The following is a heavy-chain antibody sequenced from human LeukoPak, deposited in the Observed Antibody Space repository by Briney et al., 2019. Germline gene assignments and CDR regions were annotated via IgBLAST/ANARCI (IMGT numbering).Heavy chain of an antibody. CDR1: GFTFSSYA. J-gene: IGHJ4*02. CDR2: ISGSGDNT. V-gene: IGHV3-23*01. D-gene: IGHD3-22*01. Sequence: GESLRLSCAASGFTFSSYAMNWVRQAPGKGLEWVSGISGSGDNTYYADSVKGRFTISRDNSKNTLYVQVNSLGTEDTAAYYCAKESYYDSSGSFYFDYWGQGTLVTVSS. CDR3: AKESYYDSSGSFYFDY.